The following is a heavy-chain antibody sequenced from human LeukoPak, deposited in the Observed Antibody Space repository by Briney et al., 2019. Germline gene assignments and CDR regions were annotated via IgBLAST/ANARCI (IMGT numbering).Heavy chain of an antibody. CDR1: GFTFSSYG. V-gene: IGHV3-30*02. CDR2: IRYDGSNK. CDR3: AKFLAAAGISPFDY. D-gene: IGHD6-13*01. J-gene: IGHJ4*02. Sequence: GGSVRLSCSASGFTFSSYGMHWLRQAPGKELEWVAFIRYDGSNKYYEDSVKGRFTMSRDNSKNTLYLQMNSLRAEDTAVYYCAKFLAAAGISPFDYWGQGTLVTVSS.